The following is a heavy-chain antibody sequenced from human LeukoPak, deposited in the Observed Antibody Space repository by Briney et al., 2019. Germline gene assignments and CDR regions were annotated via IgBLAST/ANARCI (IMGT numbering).Heavy chain of an antibody. CDR2: IKQDGSEK. V-gene: IGHV3-7*01. D-gene: IGHD2-15*01. Sequence: GGSLRLSCVASGFTFSTYWMSWVRQAPGKGLEWVANIKQDGSEKYYVDSVKGRFTISRDNAKNSLYLQMNSLRAEDTAVYYCARETGYCSGGSCYSGAFDIWGQGTMVTVSS. CDR3: ARETGYCSGGSCYSGAFDI. J-gene: IGHJ3*02. CDR1: GFTFSTYW.